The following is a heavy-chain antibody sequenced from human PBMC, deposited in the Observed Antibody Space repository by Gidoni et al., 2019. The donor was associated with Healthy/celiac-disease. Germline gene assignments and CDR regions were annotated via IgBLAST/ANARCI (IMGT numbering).Heavy chain of an antibody. Sequence: EVQLLESGGGLVQPGGSLGRSCAASGFPFARYAMSWVRQAPGKGLEWVSAISGSGGSTYYADSVKGRFTISRDNSKNTLYLQMNSLRAEDTAVYYCAKPDVEMATIMAFDIWGQGTMVTVSS. V-gene: IGHV3-23*01. CDR3: AKPDVEMATIMAFDI. D-gene: IGHD5-12*01. J-gene: IGHJ3*02. CDR1: GFPFARYA. CDR2: ISGSGGST.